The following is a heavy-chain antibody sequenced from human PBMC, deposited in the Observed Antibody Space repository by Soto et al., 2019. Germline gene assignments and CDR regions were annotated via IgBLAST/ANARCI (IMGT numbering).Heavy chain of an antibody. CDR3: VFRVGRDY. V-gene: IGHV3-23*01. CDR1: GFTFSTYA. Sequence: EVQLLESGGGLLQPGGSLRLSCAASGFTFSTYATSWVRQAPGRGLEWVSAISSGGTNTYYADSVKGRFTISRDNPKNTLYLQMNSLRAEDTAVYYCVFRVGRDYWGQGTLVTVSS. J-gene: IGHJ4*02. D-gene: IGHD1-26*01. CDR2: ISSGGTNT.